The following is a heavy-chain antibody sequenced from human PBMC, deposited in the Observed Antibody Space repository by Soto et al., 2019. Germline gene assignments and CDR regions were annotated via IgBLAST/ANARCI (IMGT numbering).Heavy chain of an antibody. J-gene: IGHJ4*02. CDR2: ISYDGSNQ. CDR1: GFTFNIYG. CDR3: AKDQASGQGSFDS. Sequence: GGSLRLSCAASGFTFNIYGVHWVRQAPDKGLEWVALISYDGSNQYYADSVKGRFTISRDNSKNTLFLQMNSLRADDTAVYYCAKDQASGQGSFDSWGQGTLVTVSS. V-gene: IGHV3-30*18.